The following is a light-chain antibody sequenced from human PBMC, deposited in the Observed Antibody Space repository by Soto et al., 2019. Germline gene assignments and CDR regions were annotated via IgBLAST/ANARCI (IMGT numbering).Light chain of an antibody. V-gene: IGKV1-27*01. J-gene: IGKJ1*01. CDR1: QGIGNS. CDR2: AAT. Sequence: IQMTQSPSSLSASVGDRVTITCRPSQGIGNSLSWYQQKPGTGPKVLIHAATTLKTGVPSRFSGSGSGTYFTLTISRLQPEDVATDYCQKYDSAQTFGRGTKVEIK. CDR3: QKYDSAQT.